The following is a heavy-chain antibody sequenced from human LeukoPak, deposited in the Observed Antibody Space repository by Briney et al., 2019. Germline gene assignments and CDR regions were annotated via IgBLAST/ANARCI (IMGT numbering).Heavy chain of an antibody. CDR1: GGSFSGYY. V-gene: IGHV4-34*01. Sequence: SETLSLTCAVYGGSFSGYYWSWIRQPPGKGLEWIGEINHSGSTNYNPSLKSRVTISVDTSKNQFSLKLSSVTAADTAAYYCARDVGATPGYFDYWGQGTLVTVSS. D-gene: IGHD1-26*01. CDR2: INHSGST. CDR3: ARDVGATPGYFDY. J-gene: IGHJ4*02.